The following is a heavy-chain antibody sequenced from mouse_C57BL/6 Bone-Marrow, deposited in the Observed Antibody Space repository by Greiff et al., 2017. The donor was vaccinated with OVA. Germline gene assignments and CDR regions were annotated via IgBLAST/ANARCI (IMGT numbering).Heavy chain of an antibody. CDR3: ARHYYGSSLLWYFDV. CDR2: IYPYNDGT. J-gene: IGHJ1*03. V-gene: IGHV1-14*01. CDR1: GYTFTSYV. Sequence: VQLKESGPELVKPGASVKMSCKASGYTFTSYVMHWVKQKPGQGLEWIGYIYPYNDGTKYNEKFKGKATLTSDKSSSTAYMELSSLTSEDSAVYYCARHYYGSSLLWYFDVWGTGTTVTVSS. D-gene: IGHD1-1*01.